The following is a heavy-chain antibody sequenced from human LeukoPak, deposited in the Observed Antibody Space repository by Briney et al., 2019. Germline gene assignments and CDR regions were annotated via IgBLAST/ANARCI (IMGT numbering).Heavy chain of an antibody. J-gene: IGHJ5*02. CDR2: IRRKDYGGTT. CDR3: SRDNWNYIRWFDP. D-gene: IGHD1-7*01. V-gene: IGHV3-49*03. Sequence: GGSLRLSCTGSGFTFGDYDMSWFRQAPGKGLEWVGFIRRKDYGGTTEYAASVKGRFTISRDDSKSIAYLQMNSLKTEDTAVYYCSRDNWNYIRWFDPWGQGTLVTVSS. CDR1: GFTFGDYD.